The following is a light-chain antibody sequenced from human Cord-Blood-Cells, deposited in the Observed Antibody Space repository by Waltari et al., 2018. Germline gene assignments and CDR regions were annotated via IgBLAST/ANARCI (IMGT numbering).Light chain of an antibody. CDR1: QGISKS. Sequence: DIQMTQSPSSLSASVGDRVPITCRASQGISKSLAWYQQKPGKAPKLLLYAASRLESGVPSRFSGSGSGTDYTLTSSSLQPEDFATYDCQQYYSTPYTFGQGTKLEIK. CDR2: AAS. V-gene: IGKV1-NL1*01. J-gene: IGKJ2*01. CDR3: QQYYSTPYT.